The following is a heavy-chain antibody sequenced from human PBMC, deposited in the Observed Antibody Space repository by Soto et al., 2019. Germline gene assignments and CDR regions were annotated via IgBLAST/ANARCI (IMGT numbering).Heavy chain of an antibody. J-gene: IGHJ4*02. D-gene: IGHD2-8*01. V-gene: IGHV5-51*01. CDR3: ARLIGCNTGVCYKFDS. Sequence: PGESLKISCKGSGYSFPSYWIGWVRQMPGKGREWMGIVYPGDSDTRYSPSFQGQVTISADKSISTAYLQWSSLKASDTAMYYCARLIGCNTGVCYKFDSWGQGTQVTVSS. CDR2: VYPGDSDT. CDR1: GYSFPSYW.